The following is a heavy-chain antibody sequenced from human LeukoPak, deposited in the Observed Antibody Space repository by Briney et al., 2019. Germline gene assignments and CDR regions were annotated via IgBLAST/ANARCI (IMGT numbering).Heavy chain of an antibody. Sequence: GGSLRLSCAASGFTLSGNAMSWVRQAPGKGLEWVSSISGSGINTYYADSVKGRFTISRDNSRNTLYLQMNSLRAEDTAIYYCAKSHSSIWYCSAYWGQGTLVSVSS. CDR1: GFTLSGNA. J-gene: IGHJ4*02. V-gene: IGHV3-23*01. CDR3: AKSHSSIWYCSAY. D-gene: IGHD6-13*01. CDR2: ISGSGINT.